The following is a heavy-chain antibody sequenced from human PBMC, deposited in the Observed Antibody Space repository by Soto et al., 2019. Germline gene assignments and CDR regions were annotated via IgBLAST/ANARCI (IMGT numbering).Heavy chain of an antibody. CDR3: ATSMTTITYYFDY. J-gene: IGHJ4*02. D-gene: IGHD4-4*01. Sequence: PSETLSLTCAVSGGSISSGGYSWSWIRHPPGKGLEWIGYIYYSGSTNYNPSLKSRVTISLDTSKNQFSLNLSSVTAADTAVYYCATSMTTITYYFDYWGQGTLVTVSS. CDR1: GGSISSGGYS. V-gene: IGHV4-61*08. CDR2: IYYSGST.